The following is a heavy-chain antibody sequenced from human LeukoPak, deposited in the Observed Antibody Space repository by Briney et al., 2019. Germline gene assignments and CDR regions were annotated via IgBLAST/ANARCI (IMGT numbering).Heavy chain of an antibody. Sequence: GGSLRLSCAASGFTVSSNYMSWVRQAPGKGLEWVSVIYSGGSTYYADSVKGRFTISRDNSKNTLYLQMNSLRAEDTAVYYCAGSPPHCSSTSCYTFYMDVWGKGTTVTVSS. V-gene: IGHV3-53*01. CDR3: AGSPPHCSSTSCYTFYMDV. CDR1: GFTVSSNY. D-gene: IGHD2-2*02. J-gene: IGHJ6*03. CDR2: IYSGGST.